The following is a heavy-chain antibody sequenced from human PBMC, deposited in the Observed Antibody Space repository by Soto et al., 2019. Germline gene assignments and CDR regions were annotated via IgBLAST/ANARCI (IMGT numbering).Heavy chain of an antibody. J-gene: IGHJ4*02. CDR2: VTEDGRQQ. D-gene: IGHD3-9*01. V-gene: IGHV3-7*01. CDR3: VTDATYGNILTIVS. Sequence: EVQLVESGGGLVQPGGSLRLSCAASGFTFNTHWMSWLRQAPGKGLEWVANVTEDGRQQFYAVSVRGRFTISKDNAKNSLFLQMSNLTAEDTTIDYCVTDATYGNILTIVSWGLGTLVTVSS. CDR1: GFTFNTHW.